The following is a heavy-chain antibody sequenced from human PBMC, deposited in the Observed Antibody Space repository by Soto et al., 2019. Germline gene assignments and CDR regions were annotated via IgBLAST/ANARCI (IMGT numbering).Heavy chain of an antibody. CDR3: YGMDV. CDR1: GFTFSSSA. Sequence: QVQLVESGGGVVQPGRSLRLSCAASGFTFSSSAMHWVRQAPGKGLEWVAIISYDGNNKYYADSVKGRFTISRDNSKNKLFLQMNSLRDEDTAVSSCYGMDVWGQGTTVTVSS. J-gene: IGHJ6*02. V-gene: IGHV3-30-3*01. CDR2: ISYDGNNK.